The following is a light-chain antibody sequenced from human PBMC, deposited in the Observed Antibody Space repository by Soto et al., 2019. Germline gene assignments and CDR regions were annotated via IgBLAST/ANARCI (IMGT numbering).Light chain of an antibody. CDR3: QQYNNWPPWT. CDR2: GAS. CDR1: QSVGSS. Sequence: EIRMTQSPATLSVSPGERATLSCRASQSVGSSLAWYQHKRGQAPRLLIFGASTRATGVPDRFSGSGSATEFTLNISSLQYEDFALYYCQQYNNWPPWTLARGTNVDIK. V-gene: IGKV3-15*01. J-gene: IGKJ1*01.